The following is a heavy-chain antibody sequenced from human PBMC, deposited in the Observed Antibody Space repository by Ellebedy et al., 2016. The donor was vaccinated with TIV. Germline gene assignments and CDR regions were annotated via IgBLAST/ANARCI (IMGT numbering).Heavy chain of an antibody. CDR1: GFTFSSYA. J-gene: IGHJ4*02. Sequence: PGGSLRLSCTASGFTFSSYAMSWVRQAPGKGLEWVAGVNGGGLVIAYADSVKGRFTISRDNSKNTLYLQINSLRADDTAVYYCARFRYTSAWHLGHNGLDCWGQGTLVSVSS. CDR3: ARFRYTSAWHLGHNGLDC. D-gene: IGHD6-19*01. V-gene: IGHV3-23*01. CDR2: VNGGGLVI.